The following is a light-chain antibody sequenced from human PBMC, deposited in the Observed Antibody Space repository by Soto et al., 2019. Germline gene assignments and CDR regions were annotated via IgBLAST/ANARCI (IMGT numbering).Light chain of an antibody. V-gene: IGLV2-11*01. J-gene: IGLJ3*02. CDR1: SSDVGGYDF. Sequence: QSVLAQPRSVSGSPGQSVTLSCTGTSSDVGGYDFVSWYQQYPGKAPKLIIFDVTERTSGVPDRFSGSKSGNSASLTIFGLQAEDEADYYCSSYAGRYILGVFGGGTKLTVL. CDR2: DVT. CDR3: SSYAGRYILGV.